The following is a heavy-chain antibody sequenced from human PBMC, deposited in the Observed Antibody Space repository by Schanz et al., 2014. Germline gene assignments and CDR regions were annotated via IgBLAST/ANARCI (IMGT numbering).Heavy chain of an antibody. J-gene: IGHJ4*02. V-gene: IGHV3-23*04. CDR2: ISGSGAST. CDR1: GFTFSTHA. Sequence: EVQLAESGGTLVRPGGSLRLSCAASGFTFSTHAMNWVRQAPGKGLEWVSGISGSGASTYYADSVKGRFTISRDNSKNTLFLQMNSLRAEDTAVYYCARDLPRTFLFDYWGQGTLVTVSS. CDR3: ARDLPRTFLFDY.